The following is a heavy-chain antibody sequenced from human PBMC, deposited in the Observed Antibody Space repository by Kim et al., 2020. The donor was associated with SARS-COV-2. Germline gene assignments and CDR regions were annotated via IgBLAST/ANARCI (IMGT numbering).Heavy chain of an antibody. V-gene: IGHV3-23*01. D-gene: IGHD5-12*01. CDR2: GI. Sequence: GIDYADSVRGRFTISRDNSKSTVFLQMDSLRAEDTAIYYCARRSYDPSRSWGQGTLVIVSS. CDR3: ARRSYDPSRS. J-gene: IGHJ5*02.